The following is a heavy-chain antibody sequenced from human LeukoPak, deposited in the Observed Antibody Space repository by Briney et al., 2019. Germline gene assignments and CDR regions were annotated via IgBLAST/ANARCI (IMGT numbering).Heavy chain of an antibody. V-gene: IGHV1-2*02. CDR3: AREDLYNYPLDF. D-gene: IGHD5-24*01. Sequence: ASVKVSCRASGYTFTDYYLHWVRQAPGQGLEWMGWINPNSGDTNFAQRFQGRVTMTRDTSINTAYMELSRLRSDDTAVYYCAREDLYNYPLDFWGQGTLVIVSS. CDR1: GYTFTDYY. CDR2: INPNSGDT. J-gene: IGHJ1*01.